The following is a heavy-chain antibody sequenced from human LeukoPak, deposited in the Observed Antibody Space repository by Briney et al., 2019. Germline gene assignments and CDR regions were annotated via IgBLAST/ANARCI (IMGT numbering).Heavy chain of an antibody. Sequence: PGGSLRLSCAASGFTFSTYWMTWVRQAPGKGLEWVANINQDGSEKYYVDSVKGRFTISRDNAKNSLYLQMNSLRAEDTAVYYCATSRMTMFRGVRDYWGQGTLVTVSS. CDR3: ATSRMTMFRGVRDY. V-gene: IGHV3-7*01. J-gene: IGHJ4*02. CDR2: INQDGSEK. D-gene: IGHD3-10*01. CDR1: GFTFSTYW.